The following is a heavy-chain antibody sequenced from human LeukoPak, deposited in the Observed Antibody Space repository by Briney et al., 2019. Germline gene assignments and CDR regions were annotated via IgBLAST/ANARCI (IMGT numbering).Heavy chain of an antibody. CDR3: ARDRRYFDWLLEADI. V-gene: IGHV1-18*01. D-gene: IGHD3-9*01. CDR1: GYTFTSYG. J-gene: IGHJ3*02. CDR2: ISAYNGNT. Sequence: ASVKVSCKASGYTFTSYGISRVRQAPGQGLEWMGWISAYNGNTNYAQKLQGRVIMTTDTSTSTAYMELRSLRSDDTAVYYCARDRRYFDWLLEADIWGQGTMVTVSS.